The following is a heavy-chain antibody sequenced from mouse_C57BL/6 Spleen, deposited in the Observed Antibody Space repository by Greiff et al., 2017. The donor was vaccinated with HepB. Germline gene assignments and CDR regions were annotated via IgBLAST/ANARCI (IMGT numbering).Heavy chain of an antibody. J-gene: IGHJ2*01. D-gene: IGHD1-1*01. CDR1: GFTFTDYY. V-gene: IGHV7-3*01. CDR2: IRNKANGYTT. CDR3: ARSLYYYGSSFDY. Sequence: EVQRVESGGGLVQPGGSLSLSCAASGFTFTDYYMSWVRQPPGKALEWLGFIRNKANGYTTEYSASVKGRFTISRDNSQSILYLQMNALRAEDSATYYCARSLYYYGSSFDYWGQGTTLTVSS.